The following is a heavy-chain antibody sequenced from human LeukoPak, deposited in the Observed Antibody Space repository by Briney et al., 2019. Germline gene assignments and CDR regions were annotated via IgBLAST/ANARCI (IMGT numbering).Heavy chain of an antibody. Sequence: PGGSLRLSCAASGFTFSNAWMTWVRRAPGKGLEWVGHIKSEADGGTTDYAAPVKDRFTISRDDSKNTLYLQMNSLKTEDTAVYYCSTLWGIVPAAPYLDYWGQGTLLIVSS. D-gene: IGHD3-16*01. J-gene: IGHJ4*02. CDR2: IKSEADGGTT. CDR3: STLWGIVPAAPYLDY. V-gene: IGHV3-15*01. CDR1: GFTFSNAW.